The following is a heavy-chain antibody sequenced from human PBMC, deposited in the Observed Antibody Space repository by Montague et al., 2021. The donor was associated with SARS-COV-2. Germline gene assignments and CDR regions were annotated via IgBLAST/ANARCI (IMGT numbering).Heavy chain of an antibody. Sequence: SLRLSCAASGFTFSSYAMSWVRQAPGKGLEWVSTFTGGSGGSTYYANSVKGRFTISRDSSKNSLYLQMNSLRAEDTALYYCARDLEWFGELVDAFDIWGQGTMVTVSS. CDR3: ARDLEWFGELVDAFDI. CDR1: GFTFSSYA. J-gene: IGHJ3*02. V-gene: IGHV3-23*01. CDR2: FTGGSGGST. D-gene: IGHD3-10*01.